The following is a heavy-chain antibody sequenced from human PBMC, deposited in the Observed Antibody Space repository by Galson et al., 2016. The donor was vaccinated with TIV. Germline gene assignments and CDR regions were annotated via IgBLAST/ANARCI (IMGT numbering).Heavy chain of an antibody. CDR2: IAPSDSCT. Sequence: QSGAEVKKPGESLTISCKHSRYRFTNYWISWVRQMPGKGLEWMGRIAPSDSCTNYSPSFQGHVTISIDKSVNTAYLQWSALKASDTAMYYCARESHTENWFDPWGQGTLVIVSS. V-gene: IGHV5-10-1*01. D-gene: IGHD2-8*02. J-gene: IGHJ5*02. CDR1: RYRFTNYW. CDR3: ARESHTENWFDP.